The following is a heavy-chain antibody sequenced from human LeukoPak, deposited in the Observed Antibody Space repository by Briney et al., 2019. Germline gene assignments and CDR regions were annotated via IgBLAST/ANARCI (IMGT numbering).Heavy chain of an antibody. Sequence: ASVKVSCKASGYTFTGYYMHWVRQAPGQGLEWMGWINPDSGGTNYAQKFQGWVTMTRDTSISTAYMELSRLRSDDTAVYYCARASTVTTIVDYWGQGTLVTVSS. CDR1: GYTFTGYY. CDR2: INPDSGGT. V-gene: IGHV1-2*04. D-gene: IGHD4-17*01. CDR3: ARASTVTTIVDY. J-gene: IGHJ4*02.